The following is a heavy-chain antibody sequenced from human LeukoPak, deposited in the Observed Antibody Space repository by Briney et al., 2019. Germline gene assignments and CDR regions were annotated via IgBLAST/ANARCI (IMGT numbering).Heavy chain of an antibody. CDR3: ARGHYYDSSGYYPREWFDP. CDR1: GYTFTSYD. J-gene: IGHJ5*02. V-gene: IGHV1-8*01. CDR2: MNPNSGNT. D-gene: IGHD3-22*01. Sequence: ASVNVSCKASGYTFTSYDINRVRQATGQGLEWMGWMNPNSGNTGYAQKFQGRVTMTRNTSISTAYMELSSLRAEDTAVYYCARGHYYDSSGYYPREWFDPWGQGTLVTVSS.